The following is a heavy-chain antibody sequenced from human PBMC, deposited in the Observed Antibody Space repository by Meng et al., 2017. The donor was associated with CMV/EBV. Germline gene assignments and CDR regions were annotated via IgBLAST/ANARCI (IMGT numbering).Heavy chain of an antibody. CDR1: GFTFSSYA. Sequence: GGSLRLSCAASGFTFSSYAMSWVRQAPGKGLEWVSAISGSGGSTYYADSVKGRFNITRDNSKNTLYLQMNRLRAEDTAVYYCATDWLSSSWLYYYYYGTDVWGQGTTVTVSS. V-gene: IGHV3-23*01. CDR3: ATDWLSSSWLYYYYYGTDV. D-gene: IGHD6-13*01. CDR2: ISGSGGST. J-gene: IGHJ6*02.